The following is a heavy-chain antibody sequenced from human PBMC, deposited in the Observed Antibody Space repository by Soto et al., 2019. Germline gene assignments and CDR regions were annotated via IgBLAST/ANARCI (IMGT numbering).Heavy chain of an antibody. CDR1: GFTFSNYA. V-gene: IGHV3-23*01. Sequence: GGSLRLSCEASGFTFSNYAMSWVCQAPGERPEWVSTLGGGDDIFYADSVKGRFTISRDDSRNTLYLRMDNLRVEDTAIYFCAKDSVSYNGIYDAFDIWGQGTVVTVSS. D-gene: IGHD3-3*02. CDR2: LGGGDDI. CDR3: AKDSVSYNGIYDAFDI. J-gene: IGHJ3*02.